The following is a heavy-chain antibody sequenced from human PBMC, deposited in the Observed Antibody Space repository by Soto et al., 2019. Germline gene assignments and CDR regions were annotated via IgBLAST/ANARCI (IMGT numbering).Heavy chain of an antibody. Sequence: QVQLVQSGAEVKKPGASVKVSCKASGYTFTSYGISWVRQAPGQGLEWMGWISAYNGNTNYAQKLQGRVTMTTDTSTSPGYMELRSLRSDDTAVYYCARTLSDHGVYDFWCGNRSWFDLWGQGTLVTVSS. D-gene: IGHD3-3*01. CDR3: ARTLSDHGVYDFWCGNRSWFDL. CDR2: ISAYNGNT. CDR1: GYTFTSYG. V-gene: IGHV1-18*04. J-gene: IGHJ5*02.